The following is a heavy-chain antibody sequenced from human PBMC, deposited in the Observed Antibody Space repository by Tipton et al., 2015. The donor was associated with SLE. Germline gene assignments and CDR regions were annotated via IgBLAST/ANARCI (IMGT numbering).Heavy chain of an antibody. CDR1: RFTFSIYA. V-gene: IGHV3-53*05. CDR2: ISIGGST. D-gene: IGHD4-11*01. J-gene: IGHJ5*01. Sequence: SLRLSCVASRFTFSIYAMSWVRQVPEKGLEWVSVISIGGSTSHADAVNGRFTISRDSSKNTLYLQMNSLRAEDTAMYYCARGGNYDSWGLGTLVTVSS. CDR3: ARGGNYDS.